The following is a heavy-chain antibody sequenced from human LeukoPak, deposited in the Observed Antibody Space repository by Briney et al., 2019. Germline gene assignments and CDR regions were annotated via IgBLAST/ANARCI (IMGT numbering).Heavy chain of an antibody. Sequence: SETLSLTCTVSGGSISSYYWSWIRQPAGKGLEWIGRIYTSGSTNYNPSLKSRVTMSVDTSKNQFSLKLSSVTAADTAVYYCARRFNILTGYSHRGTSPRGLYYFDYWGQGTLVTVSS. J-gene: IGHJ4*02. CDR3: ARRFNILTGYSHRGTSPRGLYYFDY. D-gene: IGHD3-9*01. V-gene: IGHV4-4*07. CDR1: GGSISSYY. CDR2: IYTSGST.